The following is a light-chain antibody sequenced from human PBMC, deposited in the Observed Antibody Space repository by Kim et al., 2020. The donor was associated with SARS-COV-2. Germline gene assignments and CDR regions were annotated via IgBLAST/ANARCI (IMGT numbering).Light chain of an antibody. CDR2: DVS. Sequence: GQSVTISCTGTSSDFGDYDFVSWYQQHPGKAPQLIIYDVSERPSGVPDRFSGSKSGNTASLIISGLQANDEADYYCCSYAGRYTYVFGSGTKVTVL. J-gene: IGLJ1*01. CDR1: SSDFGDYDF. V-gene: IGLV2-11*03. CDR3: CSYAGRYTYV.